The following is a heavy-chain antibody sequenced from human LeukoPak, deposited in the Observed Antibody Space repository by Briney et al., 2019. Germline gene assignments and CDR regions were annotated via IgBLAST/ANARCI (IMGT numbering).Heavy chain of an antibody. CDR3: ARFRRDYDGSGYYGLVDS. D-gene: IGHD3-22*01. Sequence: SETLSLTCSVSGCSISSSSHYWTWIRQPPGKGLERIGHIYYSGRTNYNPSLKSRVTISLDTSKNQCSLKLNSVTAADTAVYYCARFRRDYDGSGYYGLVDSWGQGTLVTVSS. J-gene: IGHJ4*02. CDR2: IYYSGRT. V-gene: IGHV4-61*01. CDR1: GCSISSSSHY.